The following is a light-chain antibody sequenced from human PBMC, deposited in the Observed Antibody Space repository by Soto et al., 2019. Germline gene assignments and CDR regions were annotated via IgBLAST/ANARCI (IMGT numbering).Light chain of an antibody. J-gene: IGLJ1*01. CDR2: EVS. Sequence: QAVVTQPASVSGSPGQSITISCTGTSSDIGNYNYVSWYRQYPGKAPKLMIYEVSNRPAGVSNRLSGSKSGNTASLTISGLQAEDEADYYCSSYTTSNPYVFGTGTKLTVL. CDR1: SSDIGNYNY. CDR3: SSYTTSNPYV. V-gene: IGLV2-14*01.